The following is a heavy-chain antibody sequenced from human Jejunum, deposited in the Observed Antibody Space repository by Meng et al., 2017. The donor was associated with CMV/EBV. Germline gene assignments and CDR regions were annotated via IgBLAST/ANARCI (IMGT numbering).Heavy chain of an antibody. D-gene: IGHD3-22*01. CDR2: IWSEGNDK. Sequence: SGFAFSSNAMHWVRQTPGKGLEWVAVIWSEGNDKYYAKSVKGRFTISRDNSKNTLYLEMNSLRAEDTAFYYCARPHYYDSTWDGFDVWGQGTMVTVSS. V-gene: IGHV3-33*01. CDR3: ARPHYYDSTWDGFDV. CDR1: GFAFSSNA. J-gene: IGHJ3*01.